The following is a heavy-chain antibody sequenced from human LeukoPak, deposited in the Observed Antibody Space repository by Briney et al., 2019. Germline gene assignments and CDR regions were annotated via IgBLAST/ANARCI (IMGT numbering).Heavy chain of an antibody. V-gene: IGHV3-30*18. CDR2: ISYDGSNK. CDR1: GFTFSSYG. J-gene: IGHJ4*02. CDR3: AKRGHY. Sequence: TGGSLRLSCAASGFTFSSYGMHWVRQAPGKGLEWVAVISYDGSNKYYADSVKGRFTISRDNSKNTLYLQMNSLRAEDTAVYYCAKRGHYWGQGTLVTVSS.